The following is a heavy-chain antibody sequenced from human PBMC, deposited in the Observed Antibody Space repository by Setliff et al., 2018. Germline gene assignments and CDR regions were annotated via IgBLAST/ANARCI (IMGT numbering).Heavy chain of an antibody. J-gene: IGHJ6*03. CDR2: IRSKAYGGTT. Sequence: PGGSLRLSCAASGFTVSSNYMSWVRQAPGKGLEWVGFIRSKAYGGTTEYAASVKGRFTISRDDSKSIAYLQMNSLKTEDTAVYYCTREASVDFWSGYPYYYYMDVWGKGTTVTVS. D-gene: IGHD3-3*01. CDR3: TREASVDFWSGYPYYYYMDV. CDR1: GFTVSSNY. V-gene: IGHV3-49*04.